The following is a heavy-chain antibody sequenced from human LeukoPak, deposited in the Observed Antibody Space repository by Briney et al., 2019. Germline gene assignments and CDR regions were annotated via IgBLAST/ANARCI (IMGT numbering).Heavy chain of an antibody. J-gene: IGHJ4*02. V-gene: IGHV3-15*01. D-gene: IGHD4-17*01. CDR2: SKSKTDGGTT. Sequence: GRSLRLSCVAYGFSFTNAWMNRVRQAPGKGLKWVGRSKSKTDGGTTEYAAPVKGRFTISRDDSKNTLYLRMDSLKSEDTAVYYCTTRHYGDFDYWGQGTLVTVSS. CDR1: GFSFTNAW. CDR3: TTRHYGDFDY.